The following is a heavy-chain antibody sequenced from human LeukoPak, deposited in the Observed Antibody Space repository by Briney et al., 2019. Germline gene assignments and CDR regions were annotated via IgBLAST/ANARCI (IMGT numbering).Heavy chain of an antibody. J-gene: IGHJ4*02. Sequence: VASVKVSCKVSGYTLTELSMHWVRQAPGKGLEWMGGFDPEDGETIYAQKFQGRVTMTEDTSTDTAYMELSSLRSEDTAVYYCATVGFWSGYYEFDYWGQGTLVTVSS. V-gene: IGHV1-24*01. CDR3: ATVGFWSGYYEFDY. CDR1: GYTLTELS. D-gene: IGHD3-3*01. CDR2: FDPEDGET.